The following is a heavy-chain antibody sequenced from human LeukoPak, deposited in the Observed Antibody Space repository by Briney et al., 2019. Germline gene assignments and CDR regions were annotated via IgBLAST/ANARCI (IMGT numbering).Heavy chain of an antibody. D-gene: IGHD5-18*01. V-gene: IGHV4-4*02. CDR2: IHHDGST. CDR3: ARGGGYTDY. CDR1: GGSISSGYW. Sequence: PSETLSLTCVVSGGSISSGYWWSWVRQSPEKGLEWIGEIHHDGSTNYNPSLKSRVTISVDTSKNQFSLKLTSVTAADTAVYYCARGGGYTDYWGQGTLVTVSS. J-gene: IGHJ4*02.